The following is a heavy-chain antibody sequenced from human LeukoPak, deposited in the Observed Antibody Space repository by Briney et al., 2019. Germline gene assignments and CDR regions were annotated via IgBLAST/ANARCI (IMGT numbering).Heavy chain of an antibody. D-gene: IGHD2-2*01. CDR3: ARGAPYCSSTSCRINWFDP. CDR2: INPNSGGT. J-gene: IGHJ5*02. CDR1: GYTFTGYY. Sequence: ASVKVSCKASGYTFTGYYMHWVQQAPGQGLEWMGWINPNSGGTNYAQKFQGRVTMTRDTSISTAYMELSRLRSDDTAVYYCARGAPYCSSTSCRINWFDPWGQGTLVTVSS. V-gene: IGHV1-2*02.